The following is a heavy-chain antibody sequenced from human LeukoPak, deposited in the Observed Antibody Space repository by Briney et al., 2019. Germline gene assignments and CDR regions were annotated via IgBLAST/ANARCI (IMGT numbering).Heavy chain of an antibody. D-gene: IGHD6-13*01. CDR1: GASIISHY. J-gene: IGHJ4*02. CDR3: ARVAVAADLFFDY. Sequence: SETLSVTCTVSGASIISHYWSWIRQPLGKGLEWIGYIYYSGSTNYNPSLKSRVTISVDTSKNQFSLKLSSVTAADTAVYYCARVAVAADLFFDYWGQGTLVTVSS. V-gene: IGHV4-59*11. CDR2: IYYSGST.